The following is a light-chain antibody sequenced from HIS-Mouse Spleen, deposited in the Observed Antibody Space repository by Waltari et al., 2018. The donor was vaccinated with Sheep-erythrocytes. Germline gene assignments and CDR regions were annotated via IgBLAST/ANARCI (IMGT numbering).Light chain of an antibody. CDR1: KVGVKY. CDR3: QAWDSSTVV. J-gene: IGLJ2*01. CDR2: QDS. V-gene: IGLV3-1*01. Sequence: SYELTQPPSVSVSPGQTASITCSGDKVGVKYACWYKQQPGQSPVLVIYQDSKRPSGIPERFSGSNSGNTATLTISGTQAMDEADYYCQAWDSSTVVFGGGTKLTVL.